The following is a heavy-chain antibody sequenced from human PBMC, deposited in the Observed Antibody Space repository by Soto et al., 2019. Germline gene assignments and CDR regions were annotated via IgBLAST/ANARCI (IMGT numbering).Heavy chain of an antibody. V-gene: IGHV4-34*01. CDR3: ATFNYYDSSGYYPGPNY. J-gene: IGHJ4*02. D-gene: IGHD3-22*01. Sequence: PSETLSLTCTVYGGSFSGYYWSWIRQPPGKGLEWIGEINHSGSTNYNPSLKSRVTISVDTSKNQFSLKLSSVTAADTAVYYCATFNYYDSSGYYPGPNYWGQGTLVTVSS. CDR1: GGSFSGYY. CDR2: INHSGST.